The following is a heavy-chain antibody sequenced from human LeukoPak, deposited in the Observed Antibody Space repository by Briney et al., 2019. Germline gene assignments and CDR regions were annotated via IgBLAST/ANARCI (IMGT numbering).Heavy chain of an antibody. D-gene: IGHD6-19*01. Sequence: GGSLRLSCAASGFTFSSYEMNWVRQAPGKGLEWVSYISSSGSTIYYADSVKGRFTISRDNFKNTLYLQMNSLRAEDTAVYYCAKKSIAVAGTSLGAFDYWGQGTLVTVSS. J-gene: IGHJ4*02. V-gene: IGHV3-48*03. CDR1: GFTFSSYE. CDR2: ISSSGSTI. CDR3: AKKSIAVAGTSLGAFDY.